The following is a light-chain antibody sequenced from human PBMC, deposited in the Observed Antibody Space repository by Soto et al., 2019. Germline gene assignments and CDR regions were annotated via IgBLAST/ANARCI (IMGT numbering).Light chain of an antibody. CDR3: QQRINWPLT. V-gene: IGKV3-11*01. CDR2: DAS. Sequence: EIVLTQSPATLSLSPGERATLSCRASQSVSSYLAWYQQKPGQAPRLLIYDASNRATGIPARLRGSGSGTDFTLTISILEPEDFAVYYCQQRINWPLTFGGGTKVEIK. CDR1: QSVSSY. J-gene: IGKJ4*01.